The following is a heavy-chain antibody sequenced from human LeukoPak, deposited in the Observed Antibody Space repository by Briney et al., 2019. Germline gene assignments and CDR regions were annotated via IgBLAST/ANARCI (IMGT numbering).Heavy chain of an antibody. J-gene: IGHJ4*02. CDR2: ISSSSSYI. Sequence: AGGSLKLSCAASGFTFSSYSMNWVRQAPGKGLEWVSSISSSSSYIYYADSVKGRFTISRDNAKNSLYLQMNSLRAEDTAVYYCARLCRGGETDYWGQGTLVTVSS. CDR1: GFTFSSYS. D-gene: IGHD3-16*01. CDR3: ARLCRGGETDY. V-gene: IGHV3-21*01.